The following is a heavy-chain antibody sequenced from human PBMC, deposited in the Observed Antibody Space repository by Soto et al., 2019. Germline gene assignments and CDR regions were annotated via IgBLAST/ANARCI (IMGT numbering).Heavy chain of an antibody. Sequence: GGSLRLSCTASGFTFGDYAMSWFRQATGKGLEWVGFIRSKAYGGTTEYAASVKGRLTISRDDSKSIAYLQMNSLKTEDTAVYYCTRDYYDILTYYYYYMDVWGKGTTVTVSS. V-gene: IGHV3-49*03. CDR1: GFTFGDYA. CDR2: IRSKAYGGTT. CDR3: TRDYYDILTYYYYYMDV. D-gene: IGHD3-9*01. J-gene: IGHJ6*03.